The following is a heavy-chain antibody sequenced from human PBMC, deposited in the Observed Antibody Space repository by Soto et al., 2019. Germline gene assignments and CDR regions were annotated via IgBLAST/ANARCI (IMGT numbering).Heavy chain of an antibody. D-gene: IGHD5-18*01. CDR1: GFTFSSYG. V-gene: IGHV3-30*18. J-gene: IGHJ6*02. CDR2: ISYDGSNK. Sequence: QVQLVESGGGVVQPGRSLRLSCAASGFTFSSYGMHWVRQAPGKGLEWVAVISYDGSNKYYADSVKGRFTISRDNSKNTLYLQMNRLRAEDTAVYYCAKVQLQLWSHRGMDVWGQGTTVTVSS. CDR3: AKVQLQLWSHRGMDV.